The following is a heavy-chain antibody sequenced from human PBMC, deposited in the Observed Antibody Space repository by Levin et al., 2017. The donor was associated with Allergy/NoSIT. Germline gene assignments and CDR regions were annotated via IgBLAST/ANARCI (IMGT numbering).Heavy chain of an antibody. V-gene: IGHV3-23*01. Sequence: GGSLRLSCAVSGFSISDYAMAWVRQAPGKGLEWVSEITGGGFNTYYGDSVKGRFTVSKDDSKDMLYLDLSSLRVEDTAVYYCAKKQGGTSDFSFDVWGQGTMVTVSS. CDR3: AKKQGGTSDFSFDV. J-gene: IGHJ3*01. CDR1: GFSISDYA. D-gene: IGHD1/OR15-1a*01. CDR2: ITGGGFNT.